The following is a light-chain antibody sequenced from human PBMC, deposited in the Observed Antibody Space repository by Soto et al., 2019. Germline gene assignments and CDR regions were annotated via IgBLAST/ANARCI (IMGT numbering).Light chain of an antibody. V-gene: IGLV2-8*01. Sequence: QSVLTQPPSASGSPGQSVTISCTGTSSDVGGYNYVSWYQQHPGKAPNLRIYEVTKRPSGVPDRFSGSKSGNTASLTVSGLQAEDESDYYCSSYAGTAYVFGTGTKLTVL. CDR3: SSYAGTAYV. J-gene: IGLJ1*01. CDR1: SSDVGGYNY. CDR2: EVT.